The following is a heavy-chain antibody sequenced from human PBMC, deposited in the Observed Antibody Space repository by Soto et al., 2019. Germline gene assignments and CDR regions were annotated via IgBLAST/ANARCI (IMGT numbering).Heavy chain of an antibody. CDR1: GHSLTDLS. D-gene: IGHD3-16*01. V-gene: IGHV1-24*01. CDR2: FDPEEGEI. Sequence: ASVKVSCKVAGHSLTDLSMHWVRQGPGRGLEWLGGFDPEEGEIIYAQNFQGRIRLTEDTSTDTALMELNSLKSEDTAIYYCATTTTTYVYDFDSWGQGTLVTVSS. CDR3: ATTTTTYVYDFDS. J-gene: IGHJ4*02.